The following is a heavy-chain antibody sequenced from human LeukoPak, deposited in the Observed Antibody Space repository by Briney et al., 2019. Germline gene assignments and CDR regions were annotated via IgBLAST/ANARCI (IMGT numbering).Heavy chain of an antibody. CDR2: ISGSGGTT. CDR3: TKSQVGALAYFDY. V-gene: IGHV3-23*01. CDR1: GFTFNNYW. D-gene: IGHD1-26*01. J-gene: IGHJ4*02. Sequence: PGESLRLSCVASGFTFNNYWMDWVRQAPGKGLEWVSAISGSGGTTYCADSVKGRFTISRDNSKKTMYLQMNSLRVEDTALYYCTKSQVGALAYFDYWGQGTLVTVSS.